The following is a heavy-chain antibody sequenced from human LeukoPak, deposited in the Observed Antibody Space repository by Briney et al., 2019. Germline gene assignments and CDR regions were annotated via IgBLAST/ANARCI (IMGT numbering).Heavy chain of an antibody. CDR1: GFTFSSYG. J-gene: IGHJ4*02. Sequence: PGGSLRLSCAASGFTFSSYGIHWVRQAPGKGLEWVSLIYSGGSTYYADSVKGRFTISRDNSKNTLYLQMNSLRAEDTAVYYCARDPWNSGFFDYWGQGALVTVSS. CDR3: ARDPWNSGFFDY. V-gene: IGHV3-66*01. D-gene: IGHD1/OR15-1a*01. CDR2: IYSGGST.